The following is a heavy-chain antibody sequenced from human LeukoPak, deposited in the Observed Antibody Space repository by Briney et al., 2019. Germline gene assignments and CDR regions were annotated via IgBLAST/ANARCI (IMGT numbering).Heavy chain of an antibody. D-gene: IGHD4-17*01. CDR1: GYTLTELS. Sequence: ASVKVSCKVSGYTLTELSMHWVRQAPGKGLEWMGGFDPEDGETIYAQKFQGRVTMTEDTSTDTAYMELSSLRSEDTAVYYCARAPPSDYGDDEGYYYYGMDVWGQGTTVTVSS. CDR2: FDPEDGET. CDR3: ARAPPSDYGDDEGYYYYGMDV. J-gene: IGHJ6*02. V-gene: IGHV1-24*01.